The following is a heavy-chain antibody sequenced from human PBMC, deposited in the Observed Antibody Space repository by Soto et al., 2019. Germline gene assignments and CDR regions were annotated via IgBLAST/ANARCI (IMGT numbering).Heavy chain of an antibody. D-gene: IGHD3-22*01. CDR2: ISPNGGST. CDR3: VKGEYYYDSGAYYPFDY. J-gene: IGHJ4*02. V-gene: IGHV3-64D*06. CDR1: GFTFSSYA. Sequence: GSLRLSCSASGFTFSSYAIHWVRQAPGKGLEYVSTISPNGGSTYYADPVKGRFAISRDNSKNTLYLQMSSLRAEDTAVYYCVKGEYYYDSGAYYPFDYWGQGTLVTVSS.